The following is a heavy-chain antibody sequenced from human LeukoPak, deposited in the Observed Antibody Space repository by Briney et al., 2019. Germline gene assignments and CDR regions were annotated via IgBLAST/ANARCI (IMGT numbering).Heavy chain of an antibody. CDR3: AKDAGPQQLVFFDS. J-gene: IGHJ4*02. V-gene: IGHV3-30-3*01. D-gene: IGHD6-6*01. CDR1: GFTFSNYA. Sequence: GGSLRLSCATSGFTFSNYAMNWVRQAPGKGLEWVAILSSDGSNEYYADSVKGRFTISRDNSRSTLYLQMNSLRAEDTAVYYCAKDAGPQQLVFFDSWGQGTLVTVSS. CDR2: LSSDGSNE.